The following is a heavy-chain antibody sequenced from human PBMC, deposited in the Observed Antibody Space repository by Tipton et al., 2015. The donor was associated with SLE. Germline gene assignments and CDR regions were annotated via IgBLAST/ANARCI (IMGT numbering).Heavy chain of an antibody. CDR1: GYTFTSYG. CDR2: ISAYNGNT. J-gene: IGHJ4*02. D-gene: IGHD2-21*02. CDR3: ARDDFRLRIVVVTAWVY. V-gene: IGHV1-18*04. Sequence: QVQLVQSGAEVKKPGASVKVSCKASGYTFTSYGISWVRQAPGQGLEWMGWISAYNGNTNYAQKLQGRVTMTTDTSTSTAYMELRSLRSDDTAVYYCARDDFRLRIVVVTAWVYWGQGTLVTVSS.